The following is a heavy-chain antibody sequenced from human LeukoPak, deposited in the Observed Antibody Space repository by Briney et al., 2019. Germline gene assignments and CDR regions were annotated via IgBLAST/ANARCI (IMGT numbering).Heavy chain of an antibody. Sequence: GGSLRLSCAASRFAFNTYAMHWVRQPLGKGPEWVAVISYDGSKKFYADAVKGRFTISRDNAKNSLYLQMNSLRAEDTAVYYCAELGITMIGGVWGKGTTVTISS. CDR1: RFAFNTYA. CDR2: ISYDGSKK. CDR3: AELGITMIGGV. D-gene: IGHD3-10*02. V-gene: IGHV3-30*04. J-gene: IGHJ6*04.